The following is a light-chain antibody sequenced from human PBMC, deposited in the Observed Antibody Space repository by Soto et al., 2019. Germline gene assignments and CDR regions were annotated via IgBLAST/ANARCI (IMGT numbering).Light chain of an antibody. CDR3: QQRSSWPIT. Sequence: VLTQSPGPLSLSPVEIATLSCRASQSVSSRLAWYQHKSGQAPRLLISGASRRATGIPARFSGSGSGTDFTLTISSLEPEDFAVYYCQQRSSWPITFGQGTRLEIK. J-gene: IGKJ5*01. CDR1: QSVSSR. CDR2: GAS. V-gene: IGKV3-11*01.